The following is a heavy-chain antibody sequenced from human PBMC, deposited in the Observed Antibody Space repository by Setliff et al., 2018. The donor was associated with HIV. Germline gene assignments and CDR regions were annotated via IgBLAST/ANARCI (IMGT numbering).Heavy chain of an antibody. CDR1: GFSFDDYA. J-gene: IGHJ4*02. CDR3: VKDINLGLSRYFHY. CDR2: ISWSSDRI. V-gene: IGHV3-9*01. Sequence: PGGSLRLSCVASGFSFDDYAMHWVRQAPGKGLEWVSGISWSSDRIAHADSVKGRFTISRDNAKNSLFLEMNSLRPEDTALFYCVKDINLGLSRYFHYWGQGTLVTAPQ.